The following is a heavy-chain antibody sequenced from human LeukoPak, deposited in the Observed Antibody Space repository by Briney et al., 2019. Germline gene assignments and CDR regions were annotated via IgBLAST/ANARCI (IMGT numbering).Heavy chain of an antibody. V-gene: IGHV1-2*02. Sequence: GASVKVSCKASGYTSTGYYTHWVRQAPGQGLEWMGWINPNSGGTNYAQKFQGRVTMTRDTSISTAYMELSRLRSDDTAVYYCAGGYSYGYYFGYWGQGTLVTVSS. D-gene: IGHD5-18*01. CDR2: INPNSGGT. CDR1: GYTSTGYY. J-gene: IGHJ4*02. CDR3: AGGYSYGYYFGY.